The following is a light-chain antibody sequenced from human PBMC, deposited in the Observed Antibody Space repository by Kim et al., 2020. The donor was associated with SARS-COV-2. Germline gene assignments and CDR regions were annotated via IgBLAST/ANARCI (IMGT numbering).Light chain of an antibody. Sequence: VSPGESATLSCTASQSVTRHLAWYQQKPGQPPRLVIYDTSTRATGIPARFKGSGSGTEFTLTISSLQSEDCAVYYCQQYSNWPPYTFGQGTKVEI. V-gene: IGKV3-15*01. CDR1: QSVTRH. CDR2: DTS. J-gene: IGKJ2*01. CDR3: QQYSNWPPYT.